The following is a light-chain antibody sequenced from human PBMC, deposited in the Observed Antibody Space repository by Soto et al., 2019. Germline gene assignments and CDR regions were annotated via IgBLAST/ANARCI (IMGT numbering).Light chain of an antibody. Sequence: ILLTQAPSSLSASVGDRVTITCRASQGIDTSLAWYQQKPGKAPKLLIYAASNFQSGVPSRFSGSGSGTHLTLTISSLQPEDFATYYCQQLHGYPITFGQGTRREIK. CDR1: QGIDTS. V-gene: IGKV1-9*01. CDR3: QQLHGYPIT. CDR2: AAS. J-gene: IGKJ5*01.